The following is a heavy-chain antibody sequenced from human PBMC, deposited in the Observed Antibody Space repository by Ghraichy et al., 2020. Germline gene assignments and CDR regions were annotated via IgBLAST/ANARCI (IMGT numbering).Heavy chain of an antibody. Sequence: SVKVSCKASGGTFSSYAISWVRQAPGQGLEWMGGIIPIFGTANYAQKFQGRVTITADESTSTAYMELSSLRSEDTAVYYCARDPTPVVVPAAMGGLVPYYYYGMDVWGQGTTVTVSS. CDR1: GGTFSSYA. D-gene: IGHD2-2*01. V-gene: IGHV1-69*13. CDR2: IIPIFGTA. CDR3: ARDPTPVVVPAAMGGLVPYYYYGMDV. J-gene: IGHJ6*02.